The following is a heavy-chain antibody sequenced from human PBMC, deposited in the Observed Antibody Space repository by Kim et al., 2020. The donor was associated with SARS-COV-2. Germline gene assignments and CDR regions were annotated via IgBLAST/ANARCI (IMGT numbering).Heavy chain of an antibody. CDR2: IYYSGST. CDR3: ARGGIAVAGPGAFDI. D-gene: IGHD6-19*01. CDR1: GGSISSYY. Sequence: SETLSLTCTVSGGSISSYYWSWIRQPPGKGLEWIGYIYYSGSTNYNPSLKSRVTISVDTSKNQFSLKLSSVTAADTAVYYCARGGIAVAGPGAFDIWGQG. J-gene: IGHJ3*02. V-gene: IGHV4-59*01.